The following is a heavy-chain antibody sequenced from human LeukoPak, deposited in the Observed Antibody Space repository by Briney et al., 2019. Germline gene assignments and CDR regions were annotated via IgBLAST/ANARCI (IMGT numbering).Heavy chain of an antibody. CDR2: ISTDGSIT. Sequence: GGSLRPSCAASGFTFSSYWMHWVRQAPGEGLVWVSRISTDGSITTYAGSVKGRVTISRDNAKNTLYLQMNSLRADDTAVYYCARDLSGSGAFDIWGQGTMVTVSS. V-gene: IGHV3-74*01. CDR3: ARDLSGSGAFDI. J-gene: IGHJ3*02. D-gene: IGHD5-12*01. CDR1: GFTFSSYW.